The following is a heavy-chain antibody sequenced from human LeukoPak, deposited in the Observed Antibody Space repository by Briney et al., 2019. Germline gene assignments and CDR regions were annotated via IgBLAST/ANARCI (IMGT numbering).Heavy chain of an antibody. CDR2: INPSGGST. V-gene: IGHV1-46*01. Sequence: ASVKVSCKASGYTFTSYYMHWVRQAPGQGLEWMGIINPSGGSTSYAQKFQGRVTMTRDTSTSTVYMELSSLRSEDTAVYYCAGAVVPGDAFDIWGQGTMVTVSS. D-gene: IGHD4-23*01. CDR1: GYTFTSYY. CDR3: AGAVVPGDAFDI. J-gene: IGHJ3*02.